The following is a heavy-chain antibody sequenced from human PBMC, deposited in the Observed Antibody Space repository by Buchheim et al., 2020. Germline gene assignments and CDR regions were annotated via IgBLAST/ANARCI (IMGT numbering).Heavy chain of an antibody. CDR1: GGSISSGDYY. CDR2: ISYSGST. V-gene: IGHV4-30-4*01. J-gene: IGHJ5*02. D-gene: IGHD3-10*01. CDR3: ARVVGLPRRRTWAGKYSASGSSEDKWFDP. Sequence: QVQLQESGPGLVKPSQTLSLTCTVSGGSISSGDYYWSWIRQPPGKGLEWIGYISYSGSTDYNPSLKSRLSISVDTSKNQFSLKLSSVAAADTAVYFCARVVGLPRRRTWAGKYSASGSSEDKWFDPWGQGTL.